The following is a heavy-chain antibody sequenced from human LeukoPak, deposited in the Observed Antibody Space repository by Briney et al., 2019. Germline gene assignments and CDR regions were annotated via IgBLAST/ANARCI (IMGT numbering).Heavy chain of an antibody. V-gene: IGHV1-8*01. J-gene: IGHJ6*02. CDR1: GYTFTSYD. Sequence: ASVKVSCKASGYTFTSYDINWVRQATGQGLEWMGWMNPNSGNTGYAQKFQGRITISRNTSINTAYMQLSGLTSDDTAVYYCARDLRPSYYYGSGPYWFDGMDVWGQGTTVTVSS. D-gene: IGHD3-10*01. CDR2: MNPNSGNT. CDR3: ARDLRPSYYYGSGPYWFDGMDV.